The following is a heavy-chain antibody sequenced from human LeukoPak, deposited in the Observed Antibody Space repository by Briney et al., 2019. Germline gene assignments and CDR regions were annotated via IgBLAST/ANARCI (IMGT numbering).Heavy chain of an antibody. CDR3: ARDLSQQFWYFDL. CDR1: GYTFTSYC. D-gene: IGHD6-13*01. J-gene: IGHJ2*01. Sequence: ASVTASCMASGYTFTSYCMHWVRQARGQGREWMGLINTSGGSTSSAHKFHGRVTMTRDMSTSTVYMELSSLRSEDTAVYYCARDLSQQFWYFDLWGRGTVVTVSS. CDR2: INTSGGST. V-gene: IGHV1-46*01.